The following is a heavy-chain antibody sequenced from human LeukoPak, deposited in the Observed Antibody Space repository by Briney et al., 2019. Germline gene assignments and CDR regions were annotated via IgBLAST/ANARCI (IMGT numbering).Heavy chain of an antibody. J-gene: IGHJ6*02. CDR3: ARRNAMDV. V-gene: IGHV3-7*03. CDR2: INRDGSER. Sequence: GGSLRLSCAASGFSFSDYGMNWVRRAPGKGLEWVANINRDGSERYYVDSVKGRFTISRDDAKSSLYLQMNSLRAEDTAVYYCARRNAMDVWGQGTTVIVFS. CDR1: GFSFSDYG.